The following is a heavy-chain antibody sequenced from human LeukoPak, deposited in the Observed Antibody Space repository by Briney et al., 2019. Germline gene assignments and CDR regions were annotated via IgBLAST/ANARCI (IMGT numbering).Heavy chain of an antibody. Sequence: PSETLSFTCTGSGGTISSYNWIWLRQPLGKELEGIGQIYYSGSTSYNPSLKSRVTISVDTSKNQFSLKVSSVSAADTAVYFCARTYRSGWYGMDVWGQGTTVIVSS. V-gene: IGHV4-59*01. CDR3: ARTYRSGWYGMDV. CDR2: IYYSGST. D-gene: IGHD6-19*01. CDR1: GGTISSYN. J-gene: IGHJ6*02.